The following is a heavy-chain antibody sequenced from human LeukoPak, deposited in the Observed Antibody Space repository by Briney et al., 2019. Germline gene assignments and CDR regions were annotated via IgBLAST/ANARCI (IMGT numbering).Heavy chain of an antibody. Sequence: GGSLRLSCAASGFTVSSNYMSWVRQAPGKGLEWVSVIYSGGSTYYADSVKGRFTISRDNSKNTLYLQMNSLRAEDTAVYYCAKDELWPYYFDYWGQGTLVTVSS. V-gene: IGHV3-53*01. D-gene: IGHD5-18*01. CDR1: GFTVSSNY. J-gene: IGHJ4*02. CDR3: AKDELWPYYFDY. CDR2: IYSGGST.